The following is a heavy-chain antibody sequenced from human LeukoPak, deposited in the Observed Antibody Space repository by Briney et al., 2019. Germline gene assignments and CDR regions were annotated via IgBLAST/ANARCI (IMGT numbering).Heavy chain of an antibody. J-gene: IGHJ5*02. CDR3: ARSARRICSSTSYPFDP. V-gene: IGHV3-53*01. D-gene: IGHD2-2*01. CDR1: GFTVSGNY. Sequence: RGPLRHSCAASGFTVSGNYMSWVRQAQGKGLEWVSVLYSSGKTYYADSVKGRFTISRDNSKNTLYLQMNSLRAEDTAVYYCARSARRICSSTSYPFDPWGQGTLVTVSS. CDR2: LYSSGKT.